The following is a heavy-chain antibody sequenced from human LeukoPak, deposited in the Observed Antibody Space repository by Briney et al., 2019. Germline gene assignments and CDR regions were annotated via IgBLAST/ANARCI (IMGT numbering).Heavy chain of an antibody. V-gene: IGHV4-39*07. D-gene: IGHD2-2*01. J-gene: IGHJ4*02. CDR1: GGSISSSSYY. CDR2: IYHSGST. Sequence: SETLSLTCTVSGGSISSSSYYWGWIRQPPGKGLEWIGEIYHSGSTNYNPSLKSRVTISVDKSKNQFSLKLSSVTAADTAVYYCARLPLYCSSTSCYGGFFDYWGQGTLVTVSS. CDR3: ARLPLYCSSTSCYGGFFDY.